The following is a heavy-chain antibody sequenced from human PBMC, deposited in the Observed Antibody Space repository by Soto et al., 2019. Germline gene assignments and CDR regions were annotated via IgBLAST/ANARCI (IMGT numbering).Heavy chain of an antibody. Sequence: QVQLVQSGAEVKKPGSSVKVSCKASGGSFGNSAINCVRQTPGQGLEWLGGLIPVDRTLNFEQKYQGRVTIPAQESTDTAYMTLSSLASDATTVYYCATGVIWIGYFTVDSWGQGTRVTVSS. CDR2: LIPVDRTL. J-gene: IGHJ4*02. D-gene: IGHD3-3*01. V-gene: IGHV1-69*01. CDR3: ATGVIWIGYFTVDS. CDR1: GGSFGNSA.